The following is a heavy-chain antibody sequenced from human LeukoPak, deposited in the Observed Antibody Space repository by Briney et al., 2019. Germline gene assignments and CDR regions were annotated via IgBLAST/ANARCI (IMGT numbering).Heavy chain of an antibody. V-gene: IGHV1-8*03. CDR3: AREHQDGGFWSGQYPGPFDY. Sequence: ASVKVSCKASGYTFTSYDINWVRQATGQGLEWMGWMNPNSGNTGYAQKFQGRVTITRNTSISTAYMELSSLRSEDTAVYCCAREHQDGGFWSGQYPGPFDYWGQGTLVTVSS. D-gene: IGHD3-3*01. J-gene: IGHJ4*02. CDR2: MNPNSGNT. CDR1: GYTFTSYD.